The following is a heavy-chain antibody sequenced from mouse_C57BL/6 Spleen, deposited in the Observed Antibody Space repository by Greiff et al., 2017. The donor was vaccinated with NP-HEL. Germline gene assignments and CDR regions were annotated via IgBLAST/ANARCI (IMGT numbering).Heavy chain of an antibody. CDR3: ARGRGYYDYDEDYYAMDY. CDR2: INPSNGGT. D-gene: IGHD2-4*01. CDR1: GYTFTSYW. J-gene: IGHJ4*01. V-gene: IGHV1-53*01. Sequence: VQLQQSGTELVKPGASVKLSCKASGYTFTSYWMHWVKQRPGQGLEWIGNINPSNGGTNYNEKFKSKATLTVDKSSSTAYMQLSSLTSEDSAVYYCARGRGYYDYDEDYYAMDYWGQGTSVTVSS.